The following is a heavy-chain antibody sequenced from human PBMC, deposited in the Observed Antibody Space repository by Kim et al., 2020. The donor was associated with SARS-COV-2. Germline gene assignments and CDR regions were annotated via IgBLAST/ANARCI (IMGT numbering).Heavy chain of an antibody. CDR1: GGSISSYY. V-gene: IGHV4-59*01. J-gene: IGHJ6*02. CDR3: ARDRKIGGMDV. CDR2: IYYSGST. Sequence: SETLSLTCTVSGGSISSYYWSWIRQPPGKGLEWIGYIYYSGSTNYNPSLKRRVTISVDTSKNQFSLKLSSVAAADTAVYYCARDRKIGGMDVWGQGTTVTVSS. D-gene: IGHD3-22*01.